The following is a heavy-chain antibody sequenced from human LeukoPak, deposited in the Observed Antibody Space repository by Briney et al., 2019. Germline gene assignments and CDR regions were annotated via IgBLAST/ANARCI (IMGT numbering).Heavy chain of an antibody. D-gene: IGHD3-3*02. CDR2: IYTGGSI. V-gene: IGHV4-4*07. CDR3: SRAFYPEYYSYMAV. J-gene: IGHJ6*03. Sequence: SETLCLTCTASGGSISSYYWSWIRQPAGKGLEWIGRIYTGGSINYNTYPKSRVTTSVETTKNQSPLMLSSVPAADTTVYHCSRAFYPEYYSYMAVWGKGTTVTVSS. CDR1: GGSISSYY.